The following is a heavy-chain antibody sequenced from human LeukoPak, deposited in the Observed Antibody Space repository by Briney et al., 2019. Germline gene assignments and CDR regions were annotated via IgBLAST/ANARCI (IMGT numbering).Heavy chain of an antibody. CDR3: AKDPGTTDGHSFFDY. CDR1: GFTFSSYV. V-gene: IGHV3-30*04. Sequence: PGRSLRLSCAASGFTFSSYVMHWVRQAPGKGLEWVAIISYDGSNEYYADSVKGRFTISRDNSKNTLYLQMNSLRAADTAVYYCAKDPGTTDGHSFFDYWGQGTLVTVSS. CDR2: ISYDGSNE. D-gene: IGHD4-17*01. J-gene: IGHJ4*02.